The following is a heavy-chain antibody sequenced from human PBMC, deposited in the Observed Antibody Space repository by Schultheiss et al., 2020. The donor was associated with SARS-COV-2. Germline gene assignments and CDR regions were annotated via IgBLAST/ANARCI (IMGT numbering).Heavy chain of an antibody. CDR1: GFTFSNYG. J-gene: IGHJ6*02. CDR3: ARDQGIQLWLHYYYYGMDV. CDR2: IRGSGEDT. Sequence: GGSLRLSCAASGFTFSNYGMSWVRQAPGKGLEWVSTIRGSGEDTYYADSVKGRFTVSRDNSKNTLYLQMNSLRAEDTAVYYCARDQGIQLWLHYYYYGMDVWGQGTTVTVSS. V-gene: IGHV3-23*01. D-gene: IGHD5-18*01.